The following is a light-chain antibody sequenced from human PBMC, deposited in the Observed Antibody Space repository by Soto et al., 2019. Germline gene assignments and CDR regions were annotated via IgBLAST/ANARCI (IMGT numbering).Light chain of an antibody. CDR1: SSDVGGYNY. Sequence: QSALTQPRSVSGSPGQSVTISCTGTSSDVGGYNYVSWYQQHPGKAPKLMIYDVSKRPSGVPDRFSGSKSGNTASLTISGLQAEDEADYYCCSDAGSYDCVFGTGTKVTVL. J-gene: IGLJ1*01. CDR2: DVS. CDR3: CSDAGSYDCV. V-gene: IGLV2-11*01.